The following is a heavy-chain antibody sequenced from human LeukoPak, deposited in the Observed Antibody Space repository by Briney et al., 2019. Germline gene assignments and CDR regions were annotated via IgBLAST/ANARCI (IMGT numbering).Heavy chain of an antibody. V-gene: IGHV4-34*01. Sequence: PSETLPLTCAVYGGSFSGYYWSWIRQPPGKGLEWIGEINHSGSTNYNPSLKSRVTISVDTSKNQFSLKLSSVTAADTAVYYCARGNSANWFDPWGQGTLVTVSS. CDR3: ARGNSANWFDP. CDR1: GGSFSGYY. J-gene: IGHJ5*02. CDR2: INHSGST. D-gene: IGHD5-18*01.